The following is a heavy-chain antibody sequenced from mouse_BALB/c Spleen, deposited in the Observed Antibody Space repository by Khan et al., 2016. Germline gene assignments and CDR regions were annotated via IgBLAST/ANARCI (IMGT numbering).Heavy chain of an antibody. CDR1: GFTFSSYA. CDR3: ASKVYYFDY. J-gene: IGHJ2*01. Sequence: EVELVESGGGLVKPGGSLKLSCAASGFTFSSYAMSWVRQTPEKRLEWVASISSGGRSFYPESLKDRFTISRENARNIMYMKMSSLRDEETAMYYCASKVYYFDYWGQGTTLTVSS. CDR2: ISSGGRS. V-gene: IGHV5-6-5*01.